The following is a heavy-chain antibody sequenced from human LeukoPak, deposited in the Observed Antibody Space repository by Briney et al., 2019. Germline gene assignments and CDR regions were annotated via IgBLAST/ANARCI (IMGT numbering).Heavy chain of an antibody. V-gene: IGHV4-38-2*01. CDR2: IYHSGCT. J-gene: IGHJ4*02. CDR3: ARRTVTTSYFDY. D-gene: IGHD4-11*01. Sequence: PSETLSLTCAVSGYSISSGYYWGWIRQPPGKGLEWIGSIYHSGCTYYNPSLKSRVTISVDTSKNQFSLKLSSVTAADTAVYYCARRTVTTSYFDYWGQGTLVTVYS. CDR1: GYSISSGYY.